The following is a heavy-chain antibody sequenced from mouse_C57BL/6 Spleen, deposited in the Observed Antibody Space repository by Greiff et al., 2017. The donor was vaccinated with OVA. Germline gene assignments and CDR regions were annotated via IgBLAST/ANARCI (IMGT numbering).Heavy chain of an antibody. V-gene: IGHV3-6*01. J-gene: IGHJ2*01. CDR3: AREDYGYDWNYFDY. CDR2: ISYDGSN. D-gene: IGHD2-2*01. CDR1: GYSITSGYS. Sequence: EVQLQQSGPGLVKPSQSLSLTCSVTGYSITSGYSWNWIRQFPGNKLEWMGYISYDGSNNYNPSLKNRISITRDTSKNQFFLKLNSVTTEDTATYYCAREDYGYDWNYFDYWGQGTTLTVSS.